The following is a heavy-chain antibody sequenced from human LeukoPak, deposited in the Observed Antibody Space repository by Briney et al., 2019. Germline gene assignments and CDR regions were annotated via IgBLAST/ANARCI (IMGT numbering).Heavy chain of an antibody. CDR1: GGSISSSSYY. V-gene: IGHV4-39*01. D-gene: IGHD3-22*01. Sequence: SETLSLTCTVSGGSISSSSYYWGWIRQPPGKGLEWIGSIYYSGSTYYNPSLKSRATISVDTSKNQSSLKLSSVTAADTAVYYCARHNGVIRQRGYNWFDPWGQGTLVTVSS. J-gene: IGHJ5*02. CDR2: IYYSGST. CDR3: ARHNGVIRQRGYNWFDP.